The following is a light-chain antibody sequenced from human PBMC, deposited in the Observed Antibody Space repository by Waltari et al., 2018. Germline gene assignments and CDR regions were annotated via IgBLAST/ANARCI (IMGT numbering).Light chain of an antibody. CDR2: EAS. CDR3: QNHERLPAT. Sequence: EIMLTQSPGTLSLSPGARATLSCRGSQSIGRYLVWYQQKPGQAPRLLMYEASRRATGIPDRFSGSGSGTDFSLTISRLEPEDFAVYYCQNHERLPATFGQGTKLEIK. V-gene: IGKV3-20*01. J-gene: IGKJ1*01. CDR1: QSIGRY.